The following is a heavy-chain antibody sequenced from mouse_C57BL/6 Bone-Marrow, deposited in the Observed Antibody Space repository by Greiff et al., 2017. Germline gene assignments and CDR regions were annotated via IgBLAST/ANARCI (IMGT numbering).Heavy chain of an antibody. Sequence: EVKVVESGGGLVKPGGSLKLSCAASGFTFSSYAMSWVRQTPEKRLEWVATISDGGSYTYYPDNVKGRFTFSRDNAKNKQYMQMSHLKSEDTAMYYGARDRRQLRRRRAMDYWGQGTSVTVSS. CDR1: GFTFSSYA. V-gene: IGHV5-4*01. D-gene: IGHD3-2*02. CDR3: ARDRRQLRRRRAMDY. CDR2: ISDGGSYT. J-gene: IGHJ4*01.